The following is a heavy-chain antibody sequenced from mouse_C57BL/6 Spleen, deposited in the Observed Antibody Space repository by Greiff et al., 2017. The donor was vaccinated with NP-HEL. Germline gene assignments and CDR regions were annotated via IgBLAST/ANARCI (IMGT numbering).Heavy chain of an antibody. CDR2: ISSGSSTI. CDR1: GFTFSDYG. Sequence: EVKLVESGGGLVKPGGSLKLSCAASGFTFSDYGMHWVRQAPEKGLEWVAYISSGSSTIYYADTVKGRFTISRDNAKNTLFLQMTSLRSEDTAMYYCARRPGGYGSSYAMDYWGQGTSVTVSS. D-gene: IGHD1-1*01. CDR3: ARRPGGYGSSYAMDY. V-gene: IGHV5-17*01. J-gene: IGHJ4*01.